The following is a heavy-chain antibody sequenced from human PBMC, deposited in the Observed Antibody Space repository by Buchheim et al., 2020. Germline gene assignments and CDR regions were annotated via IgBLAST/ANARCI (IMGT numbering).Heavy chain of an antibody. CDR1: GYTFTSYD. CDR3: ARGGFGSSGWRYYYYYYGMDV. CDR2: MNPNSGNT. V-gene: IGHV1-8*01. J-gene: IGHJ6*02. Sequence: QVQLVQSGAEVKKPGASVKVSCKASGYTFTSYDINWVRQATGQGLEWMGWMNPNSGNTGYAQKLQGRVNMTRKTSISTAHMELSSLRSEDTAVYYCARGGFGSSGWRYYYYYYGMDVWGQGTT. D-gene: IGHD6-19*01.